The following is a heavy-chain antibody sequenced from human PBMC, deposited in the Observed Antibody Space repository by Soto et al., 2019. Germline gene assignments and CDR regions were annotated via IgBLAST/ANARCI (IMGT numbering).Heavy chain of an antibody. V-gene: IGHV4-34*01. CDR1: GGYFSGYY. Sequence: SETLSLTCAVYGGYFSGYYWSWIRQPPGKGLEWIGEINHSGSTNYNPSLKSRVTISVDTSKNQFSLKLSSVTAADTAVYYCARGRSVPLGLRPLWYFDLWGRGTLVTVSA. CDR3: ARGRSVPLGLRPLWYFDL. J-gene: IGHJ2*01. CDR2: INHSGST. D-gene: IGHD3-16*01.